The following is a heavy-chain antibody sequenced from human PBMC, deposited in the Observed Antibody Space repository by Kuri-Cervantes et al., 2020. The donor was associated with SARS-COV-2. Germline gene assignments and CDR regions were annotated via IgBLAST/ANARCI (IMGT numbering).Heavy chain of an antibody. V-gene: IGHV3-33*08. Sequence: GGSLRLSCAVSGFTFSSYGMHWVRQAPGKGLEWVAVIWFDGSHKYYADSVKGRFSISRDNPKNMLYLQMNSLRVEDTAVYYCARDLFGRSDGSWMDVWGKGTTVTVSS. J-gene: IGHJ6*04. CDR1: GFTFSSYG. D-gene: IGHD3-10*01. CDR3: ARDLFGRSDGSWMDV. CDR2: IWFDGSHK.